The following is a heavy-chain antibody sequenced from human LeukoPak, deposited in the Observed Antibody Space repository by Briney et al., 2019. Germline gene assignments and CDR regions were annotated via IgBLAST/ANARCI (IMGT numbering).Heavy chain of an antibody. V-gene: IGHV4-4*07. CDR3: AVTVVTPKDYFDY. D-gene: IGHD4-23*01. J-gene: IGHJ4*02. Sequence: SETLSLTCTVSGGSISSYYWSWTRQPAGKGLEWIGRIYTSGSTNYNPSLKSRVTMSVDTSKNQFSLKLSSVTAADTAVYYCAVTVVTPKDYFDYWGQGTLVTVSS. CDR2: IYTSGST. CDR1: GGSISSYY.